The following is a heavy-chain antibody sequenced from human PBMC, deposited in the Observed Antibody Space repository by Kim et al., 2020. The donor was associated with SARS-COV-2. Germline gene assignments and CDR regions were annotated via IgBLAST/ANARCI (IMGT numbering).Heavy chain of an antibody. CDR3: ARDGCGGGRCDYYDV. Sequence: GGSLRLSCATSGFTLSGYWMHWVRQVPGKGLVWVSRINSDGSLTKTEDVDDDRFNSSRDNEQVKAYRETNSLRDGDAGHYYWARDGCGGGRCDYYDV. CDR1: GFTLSGYW. J-gene: IGHJ6*01. D-gene: IGHD2-21*02. CDR2: INSDGSLT. V-gene: IGHV3-74*01.